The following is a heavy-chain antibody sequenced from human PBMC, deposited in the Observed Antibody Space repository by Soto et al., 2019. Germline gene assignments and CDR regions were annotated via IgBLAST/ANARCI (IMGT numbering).Heavy chain of an antibody. D-gene: IGHD3-10*01. CDR1: GGSISSGGYY. CDR2: IYYSGST. V-gene: IGHV4-31*03. Sequence: SETLSLTCTVSGGSISSGGYYWTWIRQHPGKGLEWIGYIYYSGSTYYNPSLKSRVTMSVDTSKIQFSLKLSSVTAADTAVYYCARELFGRSVWFDPWGQGTLVTVSS. CDR3: ARELFGRSVWFDP. J-gene: IGHJ5*02.